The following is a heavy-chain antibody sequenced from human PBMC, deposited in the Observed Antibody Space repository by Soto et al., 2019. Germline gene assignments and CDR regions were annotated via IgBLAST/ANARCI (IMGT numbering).Heavy chain of an antibody. D-gene: IGHD3-10*01. Sequence: SETLSLTCTVSGGSISSGGYYLSWIRQHPGKGLEWIGYIYYSGSTYYNPSLKSRVTISVDTSKNQFSLKLSSVTAADTAVYYCARAPYGSGSYFGLDYWGQGTLVTVSS. CDR3: ARAPYGSGSYFGLDY. V-gene: IGHV4-31*03. CDR2: IYYSGST. J-gene: IGHJ4*02. CDR1: GGSISSGGYY.